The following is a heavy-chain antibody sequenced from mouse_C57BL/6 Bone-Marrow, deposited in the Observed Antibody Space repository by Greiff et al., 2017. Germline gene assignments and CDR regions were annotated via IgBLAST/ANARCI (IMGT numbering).Heavy chain of an antibody. CDR1: GYTFTSYW. CDR2: IDPSDSYT. D-gene: IGHD1-1*01. Sequence: VQLQQPGAELVRPGTSVKLSCKASGYTFTSYWMHWVKQRPGQGLEWIGVIDPSDSYTNYNQTFKGKATLTLDTSSSTAYMQLSSLTSEDSAVYYWAIPLYYYGSMGFAYWGQGTLVTVSA. V-gene: IGHV1-59*01. J-gene: IGHJ3*01. CDR3: AIPLYYYGSMGFAY.